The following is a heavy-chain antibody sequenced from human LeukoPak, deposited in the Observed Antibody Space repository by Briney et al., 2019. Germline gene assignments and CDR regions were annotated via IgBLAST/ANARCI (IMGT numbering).Heavy chain of an antibody. V-gene: IGHV3-74*01. CDR3: VREGGGSFLDSFDI. D-gene: IGHD2-15*01. CDR1: GNYW. J-gene: IGHJ3*02. CDR2: INSDGLIT. Sequence: GGSLRLSCAASGNYWMHWVRQAPGKGLVWVSRINSDGLITNYADSVKGRFTVSRDNPKNTLYLQMNSLRVEDTAVYYCVREGGGSFLDSFDIWGRGKLVTVSS.